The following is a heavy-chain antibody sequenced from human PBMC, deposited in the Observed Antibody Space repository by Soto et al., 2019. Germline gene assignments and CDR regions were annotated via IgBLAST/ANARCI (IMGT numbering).Heavy chain of an antibody. V-gene: IGHV4-34*01. CDR1: GGSFSGYY. CDR2: INHSGST. J-gene: IGHJ5*02. CDR3: ARKLGYSYGYVGWFDP. D-gene: IGHD5-18*01. Sequence: SETLSLTCAVYGGSFSGYYWSWIRQPPGKGLEWIGEINHSGSTNYNPSLKSRVTISVDTSKNQFSLKLSSVTAADTAVYYCARKLGYSYGYVGWFDPWGQGTLVTVSS.